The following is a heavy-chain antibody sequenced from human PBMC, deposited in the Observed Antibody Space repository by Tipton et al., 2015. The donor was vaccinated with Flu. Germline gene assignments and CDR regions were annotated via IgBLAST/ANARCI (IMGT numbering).Heavy chain of an antibody. CDR3: ARDRGLFFGGNPGMN. Sequence: QLVQSGPEVKKPGASVKVSCKASGYTFTSYYIHCVRQAPGQGLEWMGIINPSGGSTSYAQKFQGRVTMTRDTSTNTVYMELNSLRSEDTAVYYCARDRGLFFGGNPGMNWGQGTLVTISS. J-gene: IGHJ4*02. V-gene: IGHV1-46*01. CDR2: INPSGGST. CDR1: GYTFTSYY. D-gene: IGHD4-23*01.